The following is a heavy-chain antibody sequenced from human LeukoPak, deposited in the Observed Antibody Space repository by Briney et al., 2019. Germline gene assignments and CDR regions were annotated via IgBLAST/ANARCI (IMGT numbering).Heavy chain of an antibody. D-gene: IGHD3-10*01. CDR3: ARRSYGSGFYNWFDP. Sequence: SQTLSLTCAVSGGSISSGGYSWSWIRQPPGKGLEWIGYIYHSGSTYYNPSLKSRVTISVDRSKNQFSLKLSSVTAADTAVYYCARRSYGSGFYNWFDPWGQGTLVTVSS. J-gene: IGHJ5*02. CDR1: GGSISSGGYS. V-gene: IGHV4-30-2*01. CDR2: IYHSGST.